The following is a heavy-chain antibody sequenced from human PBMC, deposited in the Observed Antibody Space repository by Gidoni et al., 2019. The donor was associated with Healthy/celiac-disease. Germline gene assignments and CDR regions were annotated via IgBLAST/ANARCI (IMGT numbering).Heavy chain of an antibody. D-gene: IGHD4-17*01. CDR1: GFTFSSYA. CDR2: ISYDGSNK. J-gene: IGHJ6*03. CDR3: ARDGGDYGDYGPGGVADTYYYYMDV. V-gene: IGHV3-30-3*01. Sequence: QVQLVESGGGVVQPGRSLRLSCAASGFTFSSYAMHWVRQAPGKGLEWVAVISYDGSNKYYADSVKGRFTISRDNSKNTLYLQMNSLRAEDTAVYYCARDGGDYGDYGPGGVADTYYYYMDVWGKGTTVTVSS.